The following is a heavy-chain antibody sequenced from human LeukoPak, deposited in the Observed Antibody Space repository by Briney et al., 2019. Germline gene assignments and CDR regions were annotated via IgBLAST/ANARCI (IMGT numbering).Heavy chain of an antibody. D-gene: IGHD3-16*01. CDR1: GFTFSSYG. J-gene: IGHJ4*02. V-gene: IGHV3-33*06. CDR3: AKGTITFGGAYYFDY. Sequence: GGSLRLSCAASGFTFSSYGMHWVRQAPGKGLEWVAVIWYDGSNKYYADSVKGRFTISRDNSKNTLYLQMNSLRAEDTAVYYCAKGTITFGGAYYFDYWGQGTLVTVYS. CDR2: IWYDGSNK.